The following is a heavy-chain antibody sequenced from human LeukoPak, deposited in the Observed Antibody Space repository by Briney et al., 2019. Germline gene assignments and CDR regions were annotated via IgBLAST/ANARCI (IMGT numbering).Heavy chain of an antibody. CDR1: GGSISSYY. Sequence: SETLSLTCSVSGGSISSYYWSWIRQPPGKGLEWIGYIYYSGSTNYNPSLKSRVTISVDTSKNQFSLKLSSVTAADTAVYYCARANDQWPYYFDYWGQGTLVTVSS. CDR3: ARANDQWPYYFDY. J-gene: IGHJ4*02. D-gene: IGHD6-19*01. V-gene: IGHV4-59*01. CDR2: IYYSGST.